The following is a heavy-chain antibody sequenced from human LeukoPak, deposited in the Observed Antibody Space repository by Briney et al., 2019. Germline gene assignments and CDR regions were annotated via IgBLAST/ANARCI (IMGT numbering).Heavy chain of an antibody. V-gene: IGHV4-4*09. J-gene: IGHJ5*02. D-gene: IGHD3-10*01. CDR3: ASTLGEWFDP. CDR2: IYTSGST. CDR1: GGSFSGYY. Sequence: SETLSLTCAVYGGSFSGYYWSWIRQPPGKGLEWIGYIYTSGSTNYNPSLKSRVTISVDTSKNQFSLKLSSVTAADTAVYYCASTLGEWFDPWGQGTLVTVSS.